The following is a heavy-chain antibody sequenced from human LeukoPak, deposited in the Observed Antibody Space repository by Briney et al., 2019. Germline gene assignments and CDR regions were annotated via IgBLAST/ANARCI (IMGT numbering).Heavy chain of an antibody. J-gene: IGHJ6*03. CDR3: ARHGKRGSSGWLNYYYYYMDV. V-gene: IGHV4-39*01. CDR1: GGSFSSNSYY. D-gene: IGHD6-19*01. CDR2: IYYSGST. Sequence: PSETLSLTCAVYGGSFSSNSYYWGWIRQPPGRGLEWIGNIYYSGSTYYNPSLKSRVTISVDTSKNQFSLKLSSVTAADTAVYYCARHGKRGSSGWLNYYYYYMDVWGKGTTVTISS.